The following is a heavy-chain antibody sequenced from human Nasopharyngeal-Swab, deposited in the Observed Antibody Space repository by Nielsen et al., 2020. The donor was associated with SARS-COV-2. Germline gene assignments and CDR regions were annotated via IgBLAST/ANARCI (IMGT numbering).Heavy chain of an antibody. V-gene: IGHV1-69*13. J-gene: IGHJ4*02. CDR3: ARAMTRGLALLDY. Sequence: SVKVSCKASGYTFTSYDINWVRQAPGQGLEWMGGIIPIFGTANYAQKFQGRVTITADESTSTAYMELSSLRSEDTAVYYCARAMTRGLALLDYWGQGTLVTVSS. CDR1: GYTFTSYD. CDR2: IIPIFGTA. D-gene: IGHD4-11*01.